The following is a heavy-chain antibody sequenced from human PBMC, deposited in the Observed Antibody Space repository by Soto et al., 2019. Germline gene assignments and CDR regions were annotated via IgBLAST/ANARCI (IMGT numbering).Heavy chain of an antibody. Sequence: PGGSLRLSCEASGFTLGTYWMNWVRQAPGKGLEWVAIIAYGGSKKYYVDSVKGRFTISRDNSKNTLYLQMNSLRAEDTAVYYCARDRGSSASYVYFQHWGQGTLVTVSS. D-gene: IGHD6-6*01. CDR1: GFTLGTYW. J-gene: IGHJ1*01. CDR2: IAYGGSKK. V-gene: IGHV3-30-3*01. CDR3: ARDRGSSASYVYFQH.